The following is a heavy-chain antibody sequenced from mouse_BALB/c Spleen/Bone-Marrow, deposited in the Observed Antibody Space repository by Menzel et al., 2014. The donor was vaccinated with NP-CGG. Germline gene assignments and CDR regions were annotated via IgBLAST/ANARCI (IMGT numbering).Heavy chain of an antibody. J-gene: IGHJ4*01. Sequence: VQLQQSGAELVKPGASVKLSCTASGFNIKDTYMHWVKQRPEQGLEWIVRIDPANGNTKYDPKFQGKATITADTSSNTAYLQLSSLTSEDTAVYYCARWEYYAMDYWGQGTSVTVSS. CDR2: IDPANGNT. CDR3: ARWEYYAMDY. D-gene: IGHD4-1*01. CDR1: GFNIKDTY. V-gene: IGHV14-3*02.